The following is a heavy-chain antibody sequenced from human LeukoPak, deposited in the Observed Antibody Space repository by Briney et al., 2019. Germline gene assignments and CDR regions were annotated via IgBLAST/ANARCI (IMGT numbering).Heavy chain of an antibody. D-gene: IGHD3-22*01. CDR1: GFTFSSYW. CDR2: INSDGSST. CDR3: ARDKRQYYYDHNHLDY. Sequence: PGGSLRLSCAASGFTFSSYWMHWVRQAPGKGLVWVSRINSDGSSTSYADSVKGRFTISRDNAKNTLYLQMNSLRAEDMAVYYCARDKRQYYYDHNHLDYWGQGTLVTVSS. V-gene: IGHV3-74*01. J-gene: IGHJ4*02.